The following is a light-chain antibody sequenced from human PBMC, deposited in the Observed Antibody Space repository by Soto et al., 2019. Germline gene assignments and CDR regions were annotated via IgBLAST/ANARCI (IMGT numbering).Light chain of an antibody. J-gene: IGKJ2*01. Sequence: EIVMTQFPATLSLSPGERAALSCRASQGISTELAWYQQKPAQPPRLLIYGASTMATGVPARFTGSGSGSDFTLTISGLQSEDFAVYYCQQGHNWPLTFGQGTRLEI. V-gene: IGKV3-15*01. CDR1: QGISTE. CDR3: QQGHNWPLT. CDR2: GAS.